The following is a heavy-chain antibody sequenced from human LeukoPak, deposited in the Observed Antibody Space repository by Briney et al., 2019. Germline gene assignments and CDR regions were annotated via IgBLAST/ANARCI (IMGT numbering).Heavy chain of an antibody. D-gene: IGHD3-22*01. V-gene: IGHV1-69*13. Sequence: GASVKVSCKASGYTFTSYDINWVRQAPGQGLEWMGGIIPIFGTANYAQKFQGRVTITADESTSTAYMELSSLRSEDTAVYYCAREVEDSSGYYFDYWGQGTLVTVSS. CDR3: AREVEDSSGYYFDY. J-gene: IGHJ4*02. CDR1: GYTFTSYD. CDR2: IIPIFGTA.